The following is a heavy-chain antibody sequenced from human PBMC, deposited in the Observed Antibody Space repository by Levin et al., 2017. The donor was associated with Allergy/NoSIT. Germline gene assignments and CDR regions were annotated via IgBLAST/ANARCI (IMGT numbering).Heavy chain of an antibody. CDR1: GFTFGDYA. J-gene: IGHJ4*02. D-gene: IGHD3-3*02. V-gene: IGHV3-49*03. Sequence: PGGSLRLSCTASGFTFGDYAMSWFRQAPGKGLEWVGFIRSKAYGGTSENAASVKGRFSISRDDSKSIAYLQMNSLKTEDTAVYYCTRDHFRPGDYFDYWGQGTLVTVSS. CDR2: IRSKAYGGTS. CDR3: TRDHFRPGDYFDY.